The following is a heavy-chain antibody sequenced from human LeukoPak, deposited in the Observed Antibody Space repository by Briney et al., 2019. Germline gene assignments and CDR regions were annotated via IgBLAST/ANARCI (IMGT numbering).Heavy chain of an antibody. CDR3: AKGKGSGWYEEFYFDY. CDR2: ISYDGSNK. CDR1: GFTFSSYG. Sequence: GGSLRLSCAASGFTFSSYGMHWVRQAPGKGLEWVAVISYDGSNKYYADSVKGRFTISRDNSKNTLYLQMNSLRAEDTAVYYCAKGKGSGWYEEFYFDYRGQGTLATVSS. J-gene: IGHJ4*02. V-gene: IGHV3-30*18. D-gene: IGHD6-19*01.